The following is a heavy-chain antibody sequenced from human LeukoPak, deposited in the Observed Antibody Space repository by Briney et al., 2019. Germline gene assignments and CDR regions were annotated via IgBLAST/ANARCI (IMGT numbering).Heavy chain of an antibody. CDR2: MNPNSGNT. CDR1: GYTFTSYD. J-gene: IGHJ6*02. V-gene: IGHV1-8*01. CDR3: ARGFMAAAAAPYYYYGMDV. Sequence: ASVKVSCKASGYTFTSYDINWVRQATGQGLEWMGWMNPNSGNTGYAQKFQGRVTMTRNTPISTAYMELSSLRSEDTAVYYCARGFMAAAAAPYYYYGMDVWGQGTTVTVSS. D-gene: IGHD6-13*01.